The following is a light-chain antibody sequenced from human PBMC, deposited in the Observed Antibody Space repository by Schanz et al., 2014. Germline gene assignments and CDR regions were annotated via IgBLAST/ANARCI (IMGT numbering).Light chain of an antibody. V-gene: IGLV2-14*01. CDR3: SSFTSSSTWV. CDR2: DVS. J-gene: IGLJ3*02. CDR1: SSDVGGYKY. Sequence: QSALTQPASVSGSPGQSITISCTGTSSDVGGYKYVSWYQQLPGKAPKLMIYDVSNRPSGVSNRFSGSKSGNTASLTISGLQAEDEADYYCSSFTSSSTWVFGGGTKLTVL.